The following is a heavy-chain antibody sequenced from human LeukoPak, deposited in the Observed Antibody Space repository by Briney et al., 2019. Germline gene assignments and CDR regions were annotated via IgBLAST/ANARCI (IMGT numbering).Heavy chain of an antibody. CDR3: ARDGGGYVDNCASDI. CDR2: IRYDGSNK. Sequence: PGGSLRLSCAASGFTFSSYGMHWVRQAPGKGLEWVAFIRYDGSNKYYADSVKGRFTISRDNSKNRVFLQMNSLRAEDTAVYYCARDGGGYVDNCASDIWGQGTMVTVSS. CDR1: GFTFSSYG. V-gene: IGHV3-30*02. D-gene: IGHD3-16*01. J-gene: IGHJ3*02.